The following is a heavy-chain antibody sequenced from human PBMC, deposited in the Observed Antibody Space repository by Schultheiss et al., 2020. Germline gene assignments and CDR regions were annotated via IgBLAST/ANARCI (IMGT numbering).Heavy chain of an antibody. V-gene: IGHV4-30-2*01. CDR2: IYHSGST. CDR3: ARQSGTDY. Sequence: SQTLSLTCTVSGGSISSGDYYWSWIRQPPGKGLEYIGYIYHSGSTNYNPSLKSRVTISVDTSKNQFSLKLSSVTAADTAVYYCARQSGTDYWGQGTLVTVSS. CDR1: GGSISSGDYY. J-gene: IGHJ4*02. D-gene: IGHD2-15*01.